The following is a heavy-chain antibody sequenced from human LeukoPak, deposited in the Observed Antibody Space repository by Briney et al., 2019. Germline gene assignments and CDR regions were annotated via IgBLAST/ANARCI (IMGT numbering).Heavy chain of an antibody. V-gene: IGHV4-39*01. CDR2: FYYSGST. D-gene: IGHD3-3*01. CDR1: GGSISSSDY. J-gene: IGHJ4*02. Sequence: SETLSLTCTVSGGSISSSDYWGWIRQPPGKGLEWIGSFYYSGSTYYSPSLKSRVTISVDTSKNQFSLKLSSVTAADTAVYYCARGAPWYYDFWSGYYNFDYWGQGTLVTVSS. CDR3: ARGAPWYYDFWSGYYNFDY.